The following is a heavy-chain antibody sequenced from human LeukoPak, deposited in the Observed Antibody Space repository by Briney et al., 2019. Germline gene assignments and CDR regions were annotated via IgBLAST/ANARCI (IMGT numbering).Heavy chain of an antibody. D-gene: IGHD1-26*01. Sequence: SETLSLTCTVSGGSISSGGYYWSWIRQHPGKGLEWIGYIYYSRSTYYNPSLKSRVTISVDTSKNQFSLKLSSVTAADTAVYYCAREGYSGSYNWFDPWGQGTLVTVSS. CDR3: AREGYSGSYNWFDP. J-gene: IGHJ5*02. CDR2: IYYSRST. V-gene: IGHV4-31*03. CDR1: GGSISSGGYY.